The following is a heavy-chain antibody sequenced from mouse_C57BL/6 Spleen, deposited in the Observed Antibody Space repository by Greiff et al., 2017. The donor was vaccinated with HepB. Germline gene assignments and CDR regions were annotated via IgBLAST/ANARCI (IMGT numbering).Heavy chain of an antibody. V-gene: IGHV1-15*01. CDR1: GYTFTDYE. J-gene: IGHJ4*01. CDR2: IDPETGGT. D-gene: IGHD3-2*02. Sequence: VQLQQSGAELVRPGASVTLSCKASGYTFTDYEMHWVKQTPVHGLEWIGAIDPETGGTAYNQKFKGKAILTADKSSSTAYMELRSLTSEDSAVYYCTGDSSGYVGYAMDYWGQGTSVTVSS. CDR3: TGDSSGYVGYAMDY.